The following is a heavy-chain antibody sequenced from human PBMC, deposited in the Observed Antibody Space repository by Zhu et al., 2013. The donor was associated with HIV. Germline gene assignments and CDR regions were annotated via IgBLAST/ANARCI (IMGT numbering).Heavy chain of an antibody. CDR2: INPNSGGT. CDR1: GYTFTGYY. J-gene: IGHJ6*02. D-gene: IGHD2-2*02. Sequence: QVQLVQSGAEVKKPGASVKVSCKASGYTFTGYYMHWVRQAPGQGLEWMGWINPNSGGTNYAQKFQGRVTMTRDTSISTAYMELSRLRSDDTAVYYCARDQGHAYCSSTSCYRGYGSKYGMDVWGQGTTGHRLL. V-gene: IGHV1-2*02. CDR3: ARDQGHAYCSSTSCYRGYGSKYGMDV.